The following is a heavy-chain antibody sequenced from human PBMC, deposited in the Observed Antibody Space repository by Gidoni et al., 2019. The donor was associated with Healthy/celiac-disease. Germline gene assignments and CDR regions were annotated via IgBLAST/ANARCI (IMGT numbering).Heavy chain of an antibody. CDR3: ARRGRYYDFWSGYATGFDY. J-gene: IGHJ4*02. V-gene: IGHV4-34*01. CDR1: VGSFSGYY. D-gene: IGHD3-3*01. Sequence: QVQLQQWGAGLLKPSETLSLTCAVYVGSFSGYYWSWIRQPPGKGLEWIGEINHSGSTNYNPSLKSRVTISVDTSKNQFSLKLSSVTAADTAVYYCARRGRYYDFWSGYATGFDYWGQGTLVTVSS. CDR2: INHSGST.